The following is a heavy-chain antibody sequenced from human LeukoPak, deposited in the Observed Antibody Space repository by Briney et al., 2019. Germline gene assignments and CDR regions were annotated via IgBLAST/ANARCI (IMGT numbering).Heavy chain of an antibody. V-gene: IGHV1-24*01. CDR3: AREGIAAARDAFDI. CDR1: GYTLTELS. CDR2: FDPEDGET. J-gene: IGHJ3*02. D-gene: IGHD6-13*01. Sequence: GASVKVSCKVSGYTLTELSMHWVRQAPGKGLEWMGGFDPEDGETIYAQKFQGRVTMTEDTSTDTAYMELSSLRSDDTAVYYCAREGIAAARDAFDIWGQGTMVTVSS.